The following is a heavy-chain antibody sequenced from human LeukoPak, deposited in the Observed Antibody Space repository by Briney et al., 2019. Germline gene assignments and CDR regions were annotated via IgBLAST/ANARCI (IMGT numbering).Heavy chain of an antibody. V-gene: IGHV1-2*06. CDR1: GYTFTGYY. J-gene: IGHJ3*02. CDR2: INPNSGGT. D-gene: IGHD3-22*01. CDR3: ARDKKDYYDSIVLDDAFDI. Sequence: ASVKVSCKAPGYTFTGYYMHWVRQAPGQGLEWMGRINPNSGGTNYAQKFQGRVTMTRDTSISTAYMELSRLRSDDTAVYYCARDKKDYYDSIVLDDAFDIWGQGTMVTVSS.